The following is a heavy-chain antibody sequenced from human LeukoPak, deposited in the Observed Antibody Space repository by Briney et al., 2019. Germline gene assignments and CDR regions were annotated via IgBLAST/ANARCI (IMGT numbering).Heavy chain of an antibody. J-gene: IGHJ6*02. CDR1: GFTFTSYD. CDR3: ARGPTLVRGVIMPDSVGGMDV. Sequence: ASVKVSCKASGFTFTSYDINWVRQAPGQGLEWMGWMNPNSGNTRYAQKVQGRITMTRDTSISTAYMELSSLRSEDTAVYYCARGPTLVRGVIMPDSVGGMDVWGQGTTVTVSS. CDR2: MNPNSGNT. D-gene: IGHD3-10*01. V-gene: IGHV1-8*01.